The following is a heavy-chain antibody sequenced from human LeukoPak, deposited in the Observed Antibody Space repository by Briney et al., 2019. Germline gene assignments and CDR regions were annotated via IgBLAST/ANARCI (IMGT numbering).Heavy chain of an antibody. CDR2: IYYSGST. D-gene: IGHD6-13*01. CDR1: GGSISSSSYY. J-gene: IGHJ2*01. Sequence: PSETLSLTCTVSGGSISSSSYYWGWIRQPPGKGLEWIGSIYYSGSTYHNPSLKSRVTISVDTSKNQFSLKLSSVTAADTAVYYCARAVAAAGNFWGGYWYFDLWGRGTLVTVS. CDR3: ARAVAAAGNFWGGYWYFDL. V-gene: IGHV4-39*07.